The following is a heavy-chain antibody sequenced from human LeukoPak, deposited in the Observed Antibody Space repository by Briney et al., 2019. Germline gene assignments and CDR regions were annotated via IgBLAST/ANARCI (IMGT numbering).Heavy chain of an antibody. V-gene: IGHV3-74*01. CDR1: GFTFSSYW. CDR3: ARDSGYCLDY. Sequence: GGSLRLSCAASGFTFSSYWMHWVRQAPGEGLVWVSRINSDGSSTSYADSVKGRFTISRDNAKNTLYLQMNSLRAEDTAVYYCARDSGYCLDYWGQGTLVTVSS. CDR2: INSDGSST. J-gene: IGHJ4*02. D-gene: IGHD3-22*01.